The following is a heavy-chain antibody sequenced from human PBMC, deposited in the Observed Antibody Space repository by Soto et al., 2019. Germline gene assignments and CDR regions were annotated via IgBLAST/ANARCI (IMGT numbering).Heavy chain of an antibody. D-gene: IGHD6-19*01. CDR2: ITSDTKTI. CDR3: ARSVEGHFDY. CDR1: GFTFSVDS. Sequence: EVQLVESGGDLVQRWGSLRLSCVASGFTFSVDSMNWFRQAPGKGMEWVSYITSDTKTIKYADSVKGRFTISRDNAKNSVYLQMNSLRDEDTAVYYCARSVEGHFDYWGQGTVVTVSS. J-gene: IGHJ4*02. V-gene: IGHV3-48*02.